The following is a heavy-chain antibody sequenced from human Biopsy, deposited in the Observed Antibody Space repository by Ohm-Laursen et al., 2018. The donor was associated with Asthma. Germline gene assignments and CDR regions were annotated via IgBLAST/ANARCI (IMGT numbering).Heavy chain of an antibody. J-gene: IGHJ4*02. Sequence: GSLRLSCTALGFAVSRDYMFWVRQAPGKGLEWVSVIYSGGTSHTADSVRGRFTISRDYSKNTLYLQMHSLRAEDTAVYYCARGDSSNWSHYYFDYWGQGTLVTASS. CDR2: IYSGGTS. D-gene: IGHD3-22*01. CDR3: ARGDSSNWSHYYFDY. CDR1: GFAVSRDY. V-gene: IGHV3-53*01.